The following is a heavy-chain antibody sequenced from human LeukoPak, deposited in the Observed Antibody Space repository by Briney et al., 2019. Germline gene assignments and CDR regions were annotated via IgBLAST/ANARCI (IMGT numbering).Heavy chain of an antibody. Sequence: PGGSLRLSCAASGFTFTTYAMTWVRQAPGKGPEWVSSISGSGGRTYYADSLKGRFTISRDNSKNTVYLQMNSPRSEDTAVYSCAIGPPYGGYSDWGQGTLVTVSS. CDR2: ISGSGGRT. V-gene: IGHV3-23*01. D-gene: IGHD4-17*01. J-gene: IGHJ4*02. CDR1: GFTFTTYA. CDR3: AIGPPYGGYSD.